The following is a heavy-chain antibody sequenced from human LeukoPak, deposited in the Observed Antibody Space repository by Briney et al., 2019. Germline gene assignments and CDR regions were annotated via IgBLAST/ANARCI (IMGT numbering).Heavy chain of an antibody. D-gene: IGHD3-3*01. CDR3: ARDYDFWSGLDY. V-gene: IGHV3-7*01. Sequence: GGSLRLSCAASGFTFSNNWMTWVRQAPGKGLEWVASVKKDASEKYYVDSVKGRFTISRDNAKNSLYLQMSSLRVEDTAVYYCARDYDFWSGLDYWGQGTLVTVSS. CDR2: VKKDASEK. J-gene: IGHJ4*02. CDR1: GFTFSNNW.